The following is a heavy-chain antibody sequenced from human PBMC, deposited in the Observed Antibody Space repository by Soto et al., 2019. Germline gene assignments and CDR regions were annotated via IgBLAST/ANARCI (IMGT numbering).Heavy chain of an antibody. V-gene: IGHV1-18*01. CDR1: GYTFTSYG. D-gene: IGHD5-18*01. Sequence: ASVKVSCKASGYTFTSYGISWVRQAPGQGLEWMGRISVYNGNTNYAQKLQGRVTMTTDTSTSTAYMELRSLRSDDTAVYYCARVVGALGHWFDPWGQGTLVTVSSGKSFPGESLKISCKASGYSCPYYYGMDVWGQGTTVTVSS. J-gene: IGHJ6*02. CDR3: ARVVGALGHWFDPWGQGTLVTVSSGKSFPGESLKISCKASGYSCPYYYGMDV. CDR2: ISVYNGNT.